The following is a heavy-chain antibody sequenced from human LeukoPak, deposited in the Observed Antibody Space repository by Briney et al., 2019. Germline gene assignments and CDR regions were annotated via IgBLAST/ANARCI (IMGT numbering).Heavy chain of an antibody. CDR1: GFTFSSYS. Sequence: GGSLRLSCAASGFTFSSYSMNWVRQAPGKGLEWVSSISSSSSYIYYADSVKGRFTISRDNAKNSLYLQMNSLRDEDTAVYYCARVSGYSFWAPSDYWGQGTLVTVSS. CDR2: ISSSSSYI. CDR3: ARVSGYSFWAPSDY. J-gene: IGHJ4*02. D-gene: IGHD5-18*01. V-gene: IGHV3-21*01.